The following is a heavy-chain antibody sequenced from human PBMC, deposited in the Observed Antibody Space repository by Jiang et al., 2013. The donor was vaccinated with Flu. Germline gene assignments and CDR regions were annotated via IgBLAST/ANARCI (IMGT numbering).Heavy chain of an antibody. CDR1: GYIFTHYW. CDR3: ARLSYDILTGYSMDYYGMDV. J-gene: IGHJ6*02. Sequence: GAEVKKPEESLKISCKGSGYIFTHYWIGWVRQMPGKGLEWMGIIYPGDSETSYSPSFQGLVTLSADKSISTAYLQWSSLKASDTAMYYCARLSYDILTGYSMDYYGMDVWGQGTTVTVSS. D-gene: IGHD3-9*01. CDR2: IYPGDSET. V-gene: IGHV5-51*01.